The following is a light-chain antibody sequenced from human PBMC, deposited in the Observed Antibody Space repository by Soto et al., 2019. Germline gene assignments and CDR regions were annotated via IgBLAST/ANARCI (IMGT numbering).Light chain of an antibody. CDR3: QQYQTT. V-gene: IGKV1-5*03. CDR1: QTINNW. CDR2: KTS. J-gene: IGKJ3*01. Sequence: DVLLTQSPSTLSASIGDRVSITCRTSQTINNWLAWYQQKPGKAPKLLIHKTSTLEPAGPSRFSGNGSGTEFTLTISSLQPDDVATYYCQQYQTTFGHGTKVDI.